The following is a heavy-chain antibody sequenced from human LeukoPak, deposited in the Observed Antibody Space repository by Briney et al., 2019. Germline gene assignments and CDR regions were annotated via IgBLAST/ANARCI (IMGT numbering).Heavy chain of an antibody. D-gene: IGHD1-26*01. CDR1: GFYFSDYY. CDR3: AKIAGTYSPDY. Sequence: GGSLRLSCAASGFYFSDYYMTWIRQAPGKGPEWVSYISSSGTYTNYADSVKGRFTISRDNAKKSLYLQMNSLSAEDTAVYYCAKIAGTYSPDYWGQGTLVTVSS. V-gene: IGHV3-11*06. J-gene: IGHJ4*02. CDR2: ISSSGTYT.